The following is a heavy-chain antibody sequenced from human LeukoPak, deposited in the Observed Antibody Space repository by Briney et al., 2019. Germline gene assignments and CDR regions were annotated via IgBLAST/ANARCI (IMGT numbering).Heavy chain of an antibody. CDR2: ISSSSNYI. V-gene: IGHV3-21*01. D-gene: IGHD7-27*01. CDR3: AVWGAFDY. CDR1: GFTFSSYS. Sequence: GGSLRLSCAASGFTFSSYSVNWVRQAPGKGLEWGSFISSSSNYIYYADSVKGRFTISRDNAKNSLYLQMNSLRAEDTAVYYCAVWGAFDYWGQGTLVTVSS. J-gene: IGHJ4*02.